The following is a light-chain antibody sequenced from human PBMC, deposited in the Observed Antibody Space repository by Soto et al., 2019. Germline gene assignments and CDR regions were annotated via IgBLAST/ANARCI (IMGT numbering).Light chain of an antibody. CDR1: SSDVGGYIY. CDR2: DVS. V-gene: IGLV2-14*01. CDR3: SSYTSSSTVV. Sequence: QSALTQPASVSGSPGQSITFSCTGSSSDVGGYIYVSWYQQHPGKAPKLMIYDVSNRPSGISNRFSGSKSGNTASLTISGLQAEDEADYYCSSYTSSSTVVFGGGTQLTVL. J-gene: IGLJ2*01.